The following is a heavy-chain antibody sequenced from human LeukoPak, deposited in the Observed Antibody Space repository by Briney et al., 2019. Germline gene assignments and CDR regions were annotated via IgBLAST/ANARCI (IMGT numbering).Heavy chain of an antibody. J-gene: IGHJ3*02. V-gene: IGHV4-4*02. CDR3: ARDIAAAAPKLHFDI. Sequence: PSGTLSLTCAVSGGSISSSNWWSWVRQPPGKGLEWIGEIYHSGSTNYNPSLKSRVTISVDKSKNQFSLKLSSVTAADPAVYYCARDIAAAAPKLHFDIWGQGTMVTVSS. D-gene: IGHD6-13*01. CDR2: IYHSGST. CDR1: GGSISSSNW.